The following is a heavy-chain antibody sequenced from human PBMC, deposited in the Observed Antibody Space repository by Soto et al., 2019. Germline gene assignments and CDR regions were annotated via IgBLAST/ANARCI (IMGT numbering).Heavy chain of an antibody. CDR3: ARTIVGAITTSDY. V-gene: IGHV1-69*12. CDR2: IIPIFCTA. CDR1: GGTFSSYA. J-gene: IGHJ4*02. Sequence: QVQLVQSGAEVKKPGSSVKVSCKASGGTFSSYAISWLRKAPGQGLEWMGGIIPIFCTANYAQKFQGRVTITADEATSTAYMERSSLRSEDTAVYYCARTIVGAITTSDYWGQGTLVTFSS. D-gene: IGHD1-26*01.